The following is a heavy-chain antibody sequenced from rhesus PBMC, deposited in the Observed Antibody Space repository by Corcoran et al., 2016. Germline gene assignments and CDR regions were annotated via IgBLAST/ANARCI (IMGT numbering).Heavy chain of an antibody. J-gene: IGHJ4*01. CDR1: GGSISSSY. Sequence: QLQLQESGPGLVKPSETLSVTCAVSGGSISSSYWSWIRQAPGKGLEWSGYIYGSGSSTNSNPSLKSRVTVSADTSKNQLSLKLSSVTTADTAVSYCARDRGPGAYWGQGVLVTVSS. V-gene: IGHV4-169*02. D-gene: IGHD3-9*01. CDR3: ARDRGPGAY. CDR2: IYGSGSST.